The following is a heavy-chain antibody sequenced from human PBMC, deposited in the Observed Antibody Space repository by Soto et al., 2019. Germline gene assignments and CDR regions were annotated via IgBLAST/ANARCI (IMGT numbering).Heavy chain of an antibody. CDR3: ARDLAVPAPPYYGMDV. CDR1: GFTFSSYA. Sequence: QVQLVESGGGVVQPGRSLRLSCAASGFTFSSYAMHWVRQAPGKGLEWVAVISYDGSNKYYADSVKGRFTISRDNSKNTLYLQMNSLRAEDTAVYYCARDLAVPAPPYYGMDVWGQGTTVTVSS. D-gene: IGHD2-2*01. V-gene: IGHV3-30-3*01. CDR2: ISYDGSNK. J-gene: IGHJ6*02.